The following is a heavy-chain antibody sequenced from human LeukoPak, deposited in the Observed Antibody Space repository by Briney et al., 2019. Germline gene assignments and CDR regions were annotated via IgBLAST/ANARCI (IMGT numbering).Heavy chain of an antibody. V-gene: IGHV3-49*04. D-gene: IGHD3-3*01. Sequence: GGSLRLSCAASGFTFSIYWMSWVRQAPGKGLEWVGFIRSKAYGGTTEYAASVKGRFTISRDDSKSIAYLQMNSLKTEDTAVYYCTRPPAYYDFWSGYYYYFDYWGQGTLVTVSS. J-gene: IGHJ4*02. CDR1: GFTFSIYW. CDR3: TRPPAYYDFWSGYYYYFDY. CDR2: IRSKAYGGTT.